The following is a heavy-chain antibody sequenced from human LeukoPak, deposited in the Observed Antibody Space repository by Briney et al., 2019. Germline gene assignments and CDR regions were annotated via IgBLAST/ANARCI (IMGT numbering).Heavy chain of an antibody. V-gene: IGHV4-4*07. CDR3: ARGGYYYDSSGYLYY. D-gene: IGHD3-22*01. J-gene: IGHJ4*02. Sequence: SETLSLTCTVSGGSISIYYWNWIRQPAGKRLEWIGRIYTSGSTNYNPSLKSRVTISVDTSKNQFSLKLSSVTAADTAVYYCARGGYYYDSSGYLYYWGQGTLVTVSS. CDR2: IYTSGST. CDR1: GGSISIYY.